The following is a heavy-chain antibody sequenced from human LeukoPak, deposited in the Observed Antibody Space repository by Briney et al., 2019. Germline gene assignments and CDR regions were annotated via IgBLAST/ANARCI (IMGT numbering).Heavy chain of an antibody. CDR2: ISSSSSYI. D-gene: IGHD2-21*02. CDR1: GFTFSSYS. Sequence: GGSLRLSCAASGFTFSSYSMNWVRQAPGKGLEWVSSISSSSSYIYYADSVKGRFTISRDNAKNSLYLQMNSLRAEDTAVYYCARDGVYCGGDCYSFPDAFDIWGQGTMVTVSS. V-gene: IGHV3-21*01. J-gene: IGHJ3*02. CDR3: ARDGVYCGGDCYSFPDAFDI.